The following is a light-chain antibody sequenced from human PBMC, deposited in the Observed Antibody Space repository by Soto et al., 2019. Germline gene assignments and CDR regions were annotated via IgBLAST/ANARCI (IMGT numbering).Light chain of an antibody. Sequence: EIVLTQSPGTLSLSAGERATLSCRAGQSVSSSYLAWYQQKPGQAPRLLIYDASSRATGIPDRFSGSGSGTDFTLTISRLEPEDFAVYYCQQYGRSPRTFGQGTKVDIK. CDR1: QSVSSSY. V-gene: IGKV3-20*01. CDR3: QQYGRSPRT. CDR2: DAS. J-gene: IGKJ1*01.